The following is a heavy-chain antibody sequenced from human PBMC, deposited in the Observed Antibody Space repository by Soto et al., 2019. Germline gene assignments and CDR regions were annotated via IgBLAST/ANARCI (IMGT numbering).Heavy chain of an antibody. D-gene: IGHD6-13*01. J-gene: IGHJ6*02. V-gene: IGHV1-2*04. CDR1: GYTFTGYY. CDR3: ARDMLHRDSSSWPPPYYYYYGMDV. Sequence: ASVKVSCKASGYTFTGYYMHWARQAPGQGLEWMGWINPNSGGTNYAQKFQGWVTMTRDTSISTAYMELSRLRSDDTAVYYCARDMLHRDSSSWPPPYYYYYGMDVWGQGTTVTVSS. CDR2: INPNSGGT.